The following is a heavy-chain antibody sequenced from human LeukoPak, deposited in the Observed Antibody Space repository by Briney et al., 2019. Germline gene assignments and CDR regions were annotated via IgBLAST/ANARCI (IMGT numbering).Heavy chain of an antibody. J-gene: IGHJ4*02. CDR3: AKVLKGSGIFDY. CDR2: ISGSGGST. V-gene: IGHV3-23*01. CDR1: GFTFSSYA. D-gene: IGHD3-10*01. Sequence: GSLRLSCAASGFTFSSYAMSWVRQAPGKGLEWVSAISGSGGSTYYADSVKGRFTISRDNSKNTLYLQMNSLRAEDTAVYYCAKVLKGSGIFDYWGQGTLVTVSP.